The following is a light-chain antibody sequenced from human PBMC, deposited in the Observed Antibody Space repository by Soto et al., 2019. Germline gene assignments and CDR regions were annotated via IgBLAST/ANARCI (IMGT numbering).Light chain of an antibody. J-gene: IGKJ5*01. CDR1: QSVRTK. V-gene: IGKV3-15*01. Sequence: EIVMTQSPVTLYVSPGEGATLSFRASQSVRTKLAWYQQKACQAPRLLVYGASTRATGIPDRFSGSGSGTEFTLTISSLQYDDFAVYYCQQYNSWHPITFGQGTRLEIK. CDR3: QQYNSWHPIT. CDR2: GAS.